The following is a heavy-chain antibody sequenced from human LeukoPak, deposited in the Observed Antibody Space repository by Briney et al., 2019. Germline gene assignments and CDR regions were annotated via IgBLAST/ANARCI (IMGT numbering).Heavy chain of an antibody. CDR3: ARDSKYYDFWSGYYNPKPAYYFDY. CDR2: INPNSGGT. V-gene: IGHV1-2*02. J-gene: IGHJ4*02. D-gene: IGHD3-3*01. CDR1: GYTFTGYY. Sequence: ASVKVSCKASGYTFTGYYMHWVRQAPGQGLEWMGWINPNSGGTNYAQKFQGRVTMTRDTSISTAYMELSRLRSDDTAVYYCARDSKYYDFWSGYYNPKPAYYFDYWGQGTLVTVSS.